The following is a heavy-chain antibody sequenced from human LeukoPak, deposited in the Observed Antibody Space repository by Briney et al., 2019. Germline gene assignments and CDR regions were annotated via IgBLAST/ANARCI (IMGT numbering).Heavy chain of an antibody. D-gene: IGHD5-18*01. Sequence: GGTLRLSCAASGFTFSSYGMSWVRQAPGKGLEWVSYISSSSSTIYYADSVKGRFTISRDNAKNSLYLQMNSLRAEDTAVYYCAKDLSLISYGCFHYWGQGTLVTVSS. CDR3: AKDLSLISYGCFHY. CDR2: ISSSSSTI. V-gene: IGHV3-48*01. CDR1: GFTFSSYG. J-gene: IGHJ4*02.